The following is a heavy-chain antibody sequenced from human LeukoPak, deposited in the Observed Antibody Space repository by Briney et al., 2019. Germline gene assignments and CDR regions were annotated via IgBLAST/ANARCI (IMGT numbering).Heavy chain of an antibody. D-gene: IGHD3-10*01. CDR3: ARDNYLSPAVSGMDV. Sequence: GGSLRLSCAASGFTFSSYAMHWVRQAPGKGLEWVAVISYDGSNKYYADSVKGRFTISRDNSKNTLYLQMNSLRAEDTAVYYCARDNYLSPAVSGMDVWGQGTTVTVSS. CDR1: GFTFSSYA. CDR2: ISYDGSNK. V-gene: IGHV3-30-3*01. J-gene: IGHJ6*02.